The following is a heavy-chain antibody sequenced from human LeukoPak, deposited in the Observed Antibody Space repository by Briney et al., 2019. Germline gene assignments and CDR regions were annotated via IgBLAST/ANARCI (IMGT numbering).Heavy chain of an antibody. V-gene: IGHV4-4*07. D-gene: IGHD7-27*01. CDR2: IYTSGSA. Sequence: SETLSLTCTVSGGSISSYYWSWIRQPAGKGLEWIGRIYTSGSANYNPSLKSRVTMSVDTSKNQFSLKVTSVTAADTAVYYCARDREAVADWGYDWFDPWGQGILVTVSS. CDR3: ARDREAVADWGYDWFDP. J-gene: IGHJ5*02. CDR1: GGSISSYY.